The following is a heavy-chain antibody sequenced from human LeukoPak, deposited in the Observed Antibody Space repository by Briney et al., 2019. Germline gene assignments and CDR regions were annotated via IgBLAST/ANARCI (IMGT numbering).Heavy chain of an antibody. Sequence: QPGRSLRLSCAASGFTFSSYGMHWVRQAPGKGLEWVAVISYDGSNKYYADSVKGRFTISRDNSKNTLYLQMNSLRAEDTALYYCAKGGSSSYKYYFDYWGQGTLVTVSS. CDR1: GFTFSSYG. V-gene: IGHV3-30*18. D-gene: IGHD6-13*01. CDR3: AKGGSSSYKYYFDY. CDR2: ISYDGSNK. J-gene: IGHJ4*02.